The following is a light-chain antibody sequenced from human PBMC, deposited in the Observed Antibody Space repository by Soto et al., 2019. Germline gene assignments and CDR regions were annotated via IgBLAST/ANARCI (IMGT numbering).Light chain of an antibody. J-gene: IGKJ5*01. V-gene: IGKV3-15*01. CDR3: QQYAGTPT. Sequence: EIVMTQSPATLSVSPGERVTLSCRASQRVSSDLAWYQQKPGQAPRLLIYGASTRATAIPARFSGSGSGTEFTLTISSLQSEDFAVYYCQQYAGTPTFGQGTRLEIK. CDR2: GAS. CDR1: QRVSSD.